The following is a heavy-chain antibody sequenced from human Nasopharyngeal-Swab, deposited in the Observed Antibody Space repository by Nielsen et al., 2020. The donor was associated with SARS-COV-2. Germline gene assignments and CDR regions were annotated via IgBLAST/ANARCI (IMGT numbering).Heavy chain of an antibody. CDR2: INHSGST. V-gene: IGHV4-34*01. Sequence: SETLPLTCAVYGGSFSGYYWSWIRQPPGKGLEWIGEINHSGSTNYNPSLKSRVTISVDTSKNQFSLKLSSVTAADAAVYYCARWALGGGMDVWGQGTTVTVSS. CDR3: ARWALGGGMDV. D-gene: IGHD3-16*01. J-gene: IGHJ6*02. CDR1: GGSFSGYY.